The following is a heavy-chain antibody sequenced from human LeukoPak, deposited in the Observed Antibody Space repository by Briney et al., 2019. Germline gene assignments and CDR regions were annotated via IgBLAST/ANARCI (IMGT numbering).Heavy chain of an antibody. D-gene: IGHD3-10*01. V-gene: IGHV3-30*02. CDR3: AKAGREVRGVIKLYYYGMDV. CDR2: IRYDGSNK. Sequence: PGGSLRLSCAASGFTFSSYGMHWVRQAPGKGLEWMAFIRYDGSNKYYADSVKGRFTISRDNSKNTLYLQMNSLRAEDTAVYYCAKAGREVRGVIKLYYYGMDVWGQGTTVTVSS. J-gene: IGHJ6*02. CDR1: GFTFSSYG.